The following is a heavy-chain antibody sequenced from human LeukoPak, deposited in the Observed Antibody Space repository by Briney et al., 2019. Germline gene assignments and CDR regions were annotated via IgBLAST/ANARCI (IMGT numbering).Heavy chain of an antibody. V-gene: IGHV4-61*08. J-gene: IGHJ4*02. D-gene: IGHD3-10*01. Sequence: SETLSLTCTVSGGSISSGGYYWSWIRQPPGKGLEWIGYIYYSGSTNYNPSLKSRVTISVDTSKNQFSLKLSSVTAADTAVYYCARFIPLWFGEPHWGQGTLVTVSS. CDR1: GGSISSGGYY. CDR3: ARFIPLWFGEPH. CDR2: IYYSGST.